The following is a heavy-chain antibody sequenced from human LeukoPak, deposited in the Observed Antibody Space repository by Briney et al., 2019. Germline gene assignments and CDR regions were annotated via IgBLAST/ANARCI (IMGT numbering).Heavy chain of an antibody. CDR2: INPSGGST. V-gene: IGHV1-46*01. Sequence: GASVKVSCKASGYTFTSYNMHWVRQAPGQGLEWMGIINPSGGSTSYAQKFQGRVTMTRDTSTSTVYMELSSLRSEDTAVYYCARGRPIAITMVRGAQIDYWGQGTLVTVSS. CDR3: ARGRPIAITMVRGAQIDY. D-gene: IGHD3-10*01. J-gene: IGHJ4*02. CDR1: GYTFTSYN.